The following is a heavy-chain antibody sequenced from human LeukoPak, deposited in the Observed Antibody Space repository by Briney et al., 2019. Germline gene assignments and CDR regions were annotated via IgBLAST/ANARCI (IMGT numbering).Heavy chain of an antibody. D-gene: IGHD1-26*01. J-gene: IGHJ5*02. V-gene: IGHV4-34*01. CDR1: GGSFSGYY. CDR2: INHSGST. Sequence: SETLSLTCAVYGGSFSGYYWSWIRQPPGKGLEWIGEINHSGSTNYNPSLKSRVTISVDTSKNQFSLKLSSVTAADTAVYYCARVWPRYSGSYYWFDPWGQGTLVTVSS. CDR3: ARVWPRYSGSYYWFDP.